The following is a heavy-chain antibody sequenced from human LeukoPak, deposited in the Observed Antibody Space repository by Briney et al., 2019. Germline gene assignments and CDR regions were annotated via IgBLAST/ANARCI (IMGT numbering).Heavy chain of an antibody. D-gene: IGHD3-10*01. CDR1: KFTFSSYW. Sequence: GGSLRLSCAASKFTFSSYWMHWVRQAPGKGLVWVSRINPDGSTTNYADSVKGRFTISRDNAKNTLYLQMNSLRAEDTAVYYCAKRLLWFGELLSPFDYWGQGTLVTVSS. V-gene: IGHV3-74*01. CDR2: INPDGSTT. CDR3: AKRLLWFGELLSPFDY. J-gene: IGHJ4*02.